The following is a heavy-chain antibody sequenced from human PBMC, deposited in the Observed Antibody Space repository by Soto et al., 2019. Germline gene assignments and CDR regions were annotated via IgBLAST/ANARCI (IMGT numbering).Heavy chain of an antibody. Sequence: EVQLLESGGGLVRPGGSLRLSCAASGFTFSKYAMTWVRQAPGKGLEWVSGLSGSGGSTYYADSVKGRFTMSRDNFKNTLYLQMNSLRAEDTAVYYCAKDPYYDFSSGYAFDIWGQGTMVTVSS. J-gene: IGHJ3*02. CDR2: LSGSGGST. CDR1: GFTFSKYA. D-gene: IGHD3-3*01. V-gene: IGHV3-23*01. CDR3: AKDPYYDFSSGYAFDI.